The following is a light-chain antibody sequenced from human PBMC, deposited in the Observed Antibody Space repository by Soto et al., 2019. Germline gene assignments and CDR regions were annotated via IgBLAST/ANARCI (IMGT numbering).Light chain of an antibody. CDR3: QQFSSYPLT. CDR2: DAS. CDR1: QTVRNNY. J-gene: IGKJ4*02. Sequence: ESVFPHPPCTLPLFPAERLTLYFRASQTVRNNYLAWYQQKPGQAPRLLIYDASSRATGIPDRFSGGGSGTDFTLTISRLEPEDFAVYYCQQFSSYPLTFGGGTKVDI. V-gene: IGKV3-20*01.